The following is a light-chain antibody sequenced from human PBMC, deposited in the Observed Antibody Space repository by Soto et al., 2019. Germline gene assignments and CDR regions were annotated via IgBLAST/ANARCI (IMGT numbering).Light chain of an antibody. V-gene: IGKV3-20*01. CDR3: QQYASSLT. CDR1: QSVDSAF. CDR2: GAS. J-gene: IGKJ1*01. Sequence: EIVLTQSPGSLSLSLGERATLSCRASQSVDSAFFAWYQQKPGQPPRLLMYGASRRANGIPDRFSGSGSGTDFTLTISRLEPEDFAVYYCQQYASSLTFGQGTKVEI.